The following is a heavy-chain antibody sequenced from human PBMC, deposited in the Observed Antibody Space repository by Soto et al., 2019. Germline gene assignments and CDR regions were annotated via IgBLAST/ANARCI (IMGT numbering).Heavy chain of an antibody. D-gene: IGHD2-21*02. V-gene: IGHV4-30-4*01. CDR1: GGSISSGVYY. J-gene: IGHJ3*02. Sequence: QVQLQESGPGLVKPSQTLSLTCTVSGGSISSGVYYWSWIRQPPGKGLEWIGYIYYSGSTYYNPSLKSRVTISGDTSKHQFSLKQSSVTAPDTAVYYCARTHIVVVTAIRDDAFDIWGQGTMVTVSS. CDR2: IYYSGST. CDR3: ARTHIVVVTAIRDDAFDI.